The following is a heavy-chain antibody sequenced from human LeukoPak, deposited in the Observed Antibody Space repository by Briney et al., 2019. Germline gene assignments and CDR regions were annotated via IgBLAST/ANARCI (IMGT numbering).Heavy chain of an antibody. J-gene: IGHJ4*02. CDR3: ATIRRGSIYGYFDF. D-gene: IGHD5-18*01. V-gene: IGHV4-59*01. Sequence: PSETLSLTCTVSGVSISSYYWSWLRQPPGKGLEWIGYLLDSWRTKDNPSLQSRVTLSADTSKNQFSLRLTSVTAADTAVYYCATIRRGSIYGYFDFWGQGILVTVSS. CDR2: LLDSWRT. CDR1: GVSISSYY.